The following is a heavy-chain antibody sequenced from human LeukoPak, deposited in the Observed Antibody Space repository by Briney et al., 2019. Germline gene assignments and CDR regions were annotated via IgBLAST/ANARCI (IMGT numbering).Heavy chain of an antibody. CDR2: LTLSGTNT. J-gene: IGHJ4*02. V-gene: IGHV3-23*01. CDR3: AKDTTLRTSYHGFFDY. D-gene: IGHD1-26*01. CDR1: AFTFNNYA. Sequence: GRSLRLSCAAPAFTFNNYAMSWVRQAPGKGLESVSALTLSGTNTHYADSVKGRFTISRDISKNTLYLQMNTLRVEDTAVYYCAKDTTLRTSYHGFFDYWGQGTLVTVSS.